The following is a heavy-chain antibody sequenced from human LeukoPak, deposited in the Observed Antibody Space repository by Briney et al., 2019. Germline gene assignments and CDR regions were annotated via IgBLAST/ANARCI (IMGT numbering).Heavy chain of an antibody. D-gene: IGHD3-22*01. J-gene: IGHJ4*02. Sequence: SQTLSLTCTVSGGSISSGGYYWSWIRQPPGKGLEWIGYIYYSGSTNYNPSLKSRVTISVDTSKNQFSLKLSSVTAADTAVYYCARSLYYYDSGGYYGYWGQGTLVTVSS. CDR3: ARSLYYYDSGGYYGY. V-gene: IGHV4-61*08. CDR2: IYYSGST. CDR1: GGSISSGGYY.